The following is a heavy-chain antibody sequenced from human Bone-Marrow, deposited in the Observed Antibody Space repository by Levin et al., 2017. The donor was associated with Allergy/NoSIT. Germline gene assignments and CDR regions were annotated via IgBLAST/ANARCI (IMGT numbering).Heavy chain of an antibody. D-gene: IGHD6-19*01. V-gene: IGHV3-30*02. J-gene: IGHJ4*02. CDR2: IWYDGSDK. CDR1: GFTFSSYG. Sequence: GESLKISCAASGFTFSSYGMHWVRQAPGKGLEWVAFIWYDGSDKYYVDSVKGRFTISRDNSKKTLYLQMNSLRAEDTAVYYCAKAVAGTGTPHLWGQGTLVTVSS. CDR3: AKAVAGTGTPHL.